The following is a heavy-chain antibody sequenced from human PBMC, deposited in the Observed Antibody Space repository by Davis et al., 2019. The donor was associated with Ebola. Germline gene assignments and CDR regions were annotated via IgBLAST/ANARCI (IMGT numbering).Heavy chain of an antibody. CDR3: AREYSRTYFDY. J-gene: IGHJ4*02. CDR1: GGSISSYY. CDR2: IYYSGST. V-gene: IGHV4-59*04. Sequence: SETLSLTCTVSGGSISSYYCSWIRQPPGKRLEWIGYIYYSGSTYYNPSLKSRVAISVGTSKNQFSLKLTSVTAADTAVYYCAREYSRTYFDYWGQGTLVTVSS. D-gene: IGHD6-6*01.